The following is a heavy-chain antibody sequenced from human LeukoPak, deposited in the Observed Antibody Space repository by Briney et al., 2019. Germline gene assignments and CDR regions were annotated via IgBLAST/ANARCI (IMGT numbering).Heavy chain of an antibody. CDR3: ARAVAARSFYFDS. J-gene: IGHJ4*02. D-gene: IGHD4-23*01. Sequence: GGSLRLSCAASVFSFSTYWMSWVRQAPGKGLEWVANINQDGSERYLVDSVKGRFTISRDNAKNSMFLQMNSLRVEDTAVHYCARAVAARSFYFDSWGQGTLVTVSS. CDR2: INQDGSER. CDR1: VFSFSTYW. V-gene: IGHV3-7*01.